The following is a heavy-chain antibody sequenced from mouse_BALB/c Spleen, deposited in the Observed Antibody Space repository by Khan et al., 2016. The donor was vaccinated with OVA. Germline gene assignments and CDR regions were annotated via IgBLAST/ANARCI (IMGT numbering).Heavy chain of an antibody. CDR2: IRSGGNT. J-gene: IGHJ3*01. CDR1: GFSLTTYG. CDR3: ARNSYMYDFTY. V-gene: IGHV2-2*01. D-gene: IGHD2-14*01. Sequence: QVQLKESGPGLVRPSQTLSITCTVSGFSLTTYGVHWVRQSPGKGLEWLGVIRSGGNTAYNAAFISRLSITKDNSKSQVFFKMNSLQAEDTARYYCARNSYMYDFTYWGQGTLVTVSA.